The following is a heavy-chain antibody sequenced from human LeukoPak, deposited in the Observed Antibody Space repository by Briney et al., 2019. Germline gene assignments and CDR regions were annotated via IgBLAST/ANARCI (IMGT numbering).Heavy chain of an antibody. CDR1: GFTFSSYA. Sequence: PGGSLILSCAASGFTFSSYAMSWVRQAPGKGPECVSYISASGSNTYCADSLRGRFTISRDNSKNTLYLQMNSLGAEDTAIYYCAKSACSSTLCRFDIWGQGTMVTVSS. J-gene: IGHJ3*02. CDR3: AKSACSSTLCRFDI. CDR2: ISASGSNT. V-gene: IGHV3-23*01. D-gene: IGHD2-2*01.